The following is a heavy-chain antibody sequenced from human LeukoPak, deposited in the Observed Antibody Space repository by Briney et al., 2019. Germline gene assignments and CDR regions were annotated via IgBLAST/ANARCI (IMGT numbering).Heavy chain of an antibody. Sequence: PGGSLRLSCAASGFTFSNYWMSWVRQAPGKGLEWVANIQQDGSETYYVDSVKGRFTISRDNSKNSLYLQMNSLRAEDTAVYYCARDKDVGASLFDHWGQGTLITVSS. J-gene: IGHJ4*02. CDR2: IQQDGSET. CDR3: ARDKDVGASLFDH. D-gene: IGHD1-26*01. CDR1: GFTFSNYW. V-gene: IGHV3-7*01.